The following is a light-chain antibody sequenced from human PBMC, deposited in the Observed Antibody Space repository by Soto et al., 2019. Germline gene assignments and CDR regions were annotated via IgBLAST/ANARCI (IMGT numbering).Light chain of an antibody. CDR2: DDN. CDR1: SSNIGGNS. Sequence: QSVLTQPPSVSAAPGQKVTISCSGSSSNIGGNSVSWYQQLPGTAPKLLIYDDNKRPSGIPDRFSGSKSGTSATLGITGLQSEDEADYYCAAWDDSLNGYVFGTGTKVTVL. CDR3: AAWDDSLNGYV. J-gene: IGLJ1*01. V-gene: IGLV1-51*01.